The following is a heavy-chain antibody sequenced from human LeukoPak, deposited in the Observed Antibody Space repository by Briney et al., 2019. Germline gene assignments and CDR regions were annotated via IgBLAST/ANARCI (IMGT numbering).Heavy chain of an antibody. D-gene: IGHD2-2*01. J-gene: IGHJ6*03. CDR3: ARDSGSPYCSSTSCYYYMDV. V-gene: IGHV1-18*01. Sequence: GASVKVSCKASGYTFTSYGISWVRQAPGQGLEWMGWISAYNGNTNYAQKLQGRVTMTTDTSTSTAYMELRSLRSDDTAVYYCARDSGSPYCSSTSCYYYMDVWGKGTTVTVSS. CDR2: ISAYNGNT. CDR1: GYTFTSYG.